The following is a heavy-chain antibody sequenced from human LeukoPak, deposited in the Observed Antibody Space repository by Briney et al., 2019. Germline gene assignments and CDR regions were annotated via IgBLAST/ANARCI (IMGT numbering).Heavy chain of an antibody. D-gene: IGHD6-19*01. Sequence: VKPSETLSLTCNVSGGSISGSSYYWGWIRQPPGKGLEWIGSIFYSGSNYYNPSLKSRVTISVDTSRNQFSLKLTSVTAADTAVYYCARNAERAVASVSFDYWGQGTLVTVSS. CDR2: IFYSGSN. CDR3: ARNAERAVASVSFDY. V-gene: IGHV4-39*01. J-gene: IGHJ4*02. CDR1: GGSISGSSYY.